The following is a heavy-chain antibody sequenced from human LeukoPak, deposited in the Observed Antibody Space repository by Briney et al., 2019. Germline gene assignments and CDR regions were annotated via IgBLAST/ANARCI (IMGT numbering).Heavy chain of an antibody. J-gene: IGHJ4*02. V-gene: IGHV3-21*01. CDR2: ISYLSSHI. CDR1: AFTFSNYW. D-gene: IGHD3-16*01. Sequence: GGSLRLSCAASAFTFSNYWMSWVRQAPGKGLEWVSSISYLSSHIYYGDSVKGRFSISRDNAKNSLYLQMNTLGAEDTAVYYCGRAFPPLRTSSAGDLWGQGILVTVSS. CDR3: GRAFPPLRTSSAGDL.